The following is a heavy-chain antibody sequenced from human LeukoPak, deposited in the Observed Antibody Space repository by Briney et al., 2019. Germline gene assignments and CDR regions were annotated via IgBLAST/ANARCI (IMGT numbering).Heavy chain of an antibody. Sequence: PVGSLRLSCAASGFTFSSYSMNWVRQAPGKGLEWVSSISSSSSYIYYADSVKGRFTISRDNAKNSLYLQMNSLRAEDTAVYYCARGGWGLRGDNWFDPWGQGTLVTVSS. CDR1: GFTFSSYS. CDR3: ARGGWGLRGDNWFDP. CDR2: ISSSSSYI. V-gene: IGHV3-21*01. J-gene: IGHJ5*02. D-gene: IGHD1-26*01.